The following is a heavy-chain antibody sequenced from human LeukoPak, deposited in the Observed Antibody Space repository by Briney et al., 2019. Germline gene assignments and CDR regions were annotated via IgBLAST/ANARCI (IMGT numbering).Heavy chain of an antibody. D-gene: IGHD2-8*01. V-gene: IGHV4-38-2*01. CDR3: ASSYCTNGVCYEFDY. CDR1: GYSISSGYY. J-gene: IGHJ4*02. CDR2: ICHSGST. Sequence: PSETLSLTCAVSGYSISSGYYWGWIRQPPGKGLEWIGSICHSGSTYYNPSLKSRVTISVDTSKNQFSLKLSSVTAADTAVYYCASSYCTNGVCYEFDYWGQGTLVTVSS.